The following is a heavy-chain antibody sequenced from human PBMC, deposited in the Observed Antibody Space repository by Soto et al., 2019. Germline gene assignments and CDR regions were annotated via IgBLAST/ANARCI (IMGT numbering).Heavy chain of an antibody. J-gene: IGHJ4*02. CDR3: ARLYSGYDYFDY. CDR1: GGSISSYY. Sequence: SETLSLTCTVSGGSISSYYWSWIRQPPGKGLEWIGYIYYSGSTNYNPSLTSRVTISVDTSKNQFSLKLSSVTAADTAVYYCARLYSGYDYFDYWGQGTLVTVSS. D-gene: IGHD5-12*01. V-gene: IGHV4-59*01. CDR2: IYYSGST.